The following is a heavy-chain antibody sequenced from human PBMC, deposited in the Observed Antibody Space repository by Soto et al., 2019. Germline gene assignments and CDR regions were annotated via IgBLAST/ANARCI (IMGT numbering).Heavy chain of an antibody. CDR1: GFTFSGSA. J-gene: IGHJ6*02. V-gene: IGHV3-73*01. D-gene: IGHD3-10*01. CDR3: TRHEDGSGSYLWRYYYYYGMDV. CDR2: IRSKANSYAT. Sequence: GGSLRLSCAASGFTFSGSAMHWVRQASGKGLEWVGRIRSKANSYATAYAASVKGRFTISRDDSKNTAYLQMNSLKTEDTAVYYCTRHEDGSGSYLWRYYYYYGMDVWGQGTTVTVSS.